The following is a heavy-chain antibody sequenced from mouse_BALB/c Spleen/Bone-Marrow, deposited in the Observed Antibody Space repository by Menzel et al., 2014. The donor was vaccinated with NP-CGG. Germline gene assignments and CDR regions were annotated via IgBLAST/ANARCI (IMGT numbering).Heavy chain of an antibody. CDR2: SRNRRNDYTT. CDR1: GFTFSDFY. D-gene: IGHD4-1*01. J-gene: IGHJ2*01. Sequence: EVKVVESGGGLVQPGGSLRLSCATSGFTFSDFYMEWVRQPPGKRLEWIAASRNRRNDYTTEYSASVKGRFIVSRDTSQSILYLQMNALRAEDTAIYYCARDAGRGNFDHWGQGTTLTVSS. CDR3: ARDAGRGNFDH. V-gene: IGHV7-1*02.